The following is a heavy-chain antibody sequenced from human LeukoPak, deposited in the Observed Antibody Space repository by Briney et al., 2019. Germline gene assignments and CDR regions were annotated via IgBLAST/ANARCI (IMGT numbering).Heavy chain of an antibody. J-gene: IGHJ4*02. CDR3: AKRGYDSSGYHYFDY. Sequence: GGSLRLSCAASGFTFSSYGMHWVRQAPGKGLEWVAVIWYDGSNKYYADSVKGRFTISRDNSKNTLYLQMNSLRAEDTAVYYCAKRGYDSSGYHYFDYWGQGTLVTVSS. CDR2: IWYDGSNK. D-gene: IGHD3-22*01. CDR1: GFTFSSYG. V-gene: IGHV3-30*02.